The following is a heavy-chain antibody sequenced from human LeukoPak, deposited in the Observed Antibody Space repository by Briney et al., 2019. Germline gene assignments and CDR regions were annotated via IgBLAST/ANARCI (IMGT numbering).Heavy chain of an antibody. D-gene: IGHD3-3*01. J-gene: IGHJ4*02. Sequence: ASVKVSCKASGYTFNSYDISWVRQAPGQGLEWMAWISTYNGNTNYALKVQGRATMTTDTSTSPAYLEMRTLRADHTPVYYCGRVLRSDFCSAYYFDYWGQGTLVTVSS. V-gene: IGHV1-18*01. CDR3: GRVLRSDFCSAYYFDY. CDR2: ISTYNGNT. CDR1: GYTFNSYD.